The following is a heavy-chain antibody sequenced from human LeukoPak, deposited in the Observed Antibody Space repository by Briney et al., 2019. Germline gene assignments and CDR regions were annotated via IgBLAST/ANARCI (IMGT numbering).Heavy chain of an antibody. D-gene: IGHD6-19*01. Sequence: SETLSLTCAVSSSSISSPYYWGWIRQSPGKGLEWIGSVYHSGSTHYNPSLKSRVTISVDTSKNQFSLKLSSVTAADTAVYYCAGNISGSYFDNWGQGTLVTVSS. CDR2: VYHSGST. CDR1: SSSISSPYY. CDR3: AGNISGSYFDN. J-gene: IGHJ4*02. V-gene: IGHV4-38-2*01.